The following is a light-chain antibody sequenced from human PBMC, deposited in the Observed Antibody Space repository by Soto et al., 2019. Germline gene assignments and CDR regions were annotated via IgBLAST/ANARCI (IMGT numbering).Light chain of an antibody. CDR1: SSNISNNV. CDR2: YDD. V-gene: IGLV1-36*01. Sequence: QSVLTQPPSVSAAPRQRVTISCSGSSSNISNNVVNWYQQLPGKAPKLLIYYDDLVPSGVSDRFSGSKSGTSASLAISGLQSEDEAHYYCEAWDDSLNGPVFGGGTKLTVL. CDR3: EAWDDSLNGPV. J-gene: IGLJ2*01.